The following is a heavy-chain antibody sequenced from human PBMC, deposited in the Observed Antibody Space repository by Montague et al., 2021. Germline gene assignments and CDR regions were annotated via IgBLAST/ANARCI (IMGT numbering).Heavy chain of an antibody. J-gene: IGHJ4*02. V-gene: IGHV3-7*01. CDR3: ARDSSGSLDY. Sequence: SLRLSCAASGFTFSTYWMAWVRQAPGKGLEWEANINQDGSTRNYVDSVEGRFTISRDNAKNSLSLQMNSLRVEDTAIYYCARDSSGSLDYWGQGTLVTVSS. CDR2: INQDGSTR. D-gene: IGHD5-12*01. CDR1: GFTFSTYW.